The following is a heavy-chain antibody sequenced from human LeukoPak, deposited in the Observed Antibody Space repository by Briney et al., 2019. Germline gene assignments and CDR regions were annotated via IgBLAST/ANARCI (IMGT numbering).Heavy chain of an antibody. CDR1: GFTFSDYY. Sequence: GGSLRLSCAASGFTFSDYYMNWIRQAPGKGLEWVSYISSSGSIIYYADSVKGRFTISRDNAKNSLYLQMNSLRAEDTAVYYCAELGITMIGGVWGKGTTVTISS. CDR2: ISSSGSII. J-gene: IGHJ6*04. D-gene: IGHD3-10*02. V-gene: IGHV3-11*04. CDR3: AELGITMIGGV.